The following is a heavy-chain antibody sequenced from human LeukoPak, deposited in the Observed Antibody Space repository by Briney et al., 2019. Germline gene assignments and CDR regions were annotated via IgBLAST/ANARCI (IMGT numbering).Heavy chain of an antibody. CDR1: GGIFSRFA. Sequence: SVKVSCKPSGGIFSRFAMSWVRQAPGQGLEWVGGIVPIFGLANYAQKLQGRAAITADESTNTAYMEIISLRSEDTAIYYCAGSKRGAPYYYYMDFWGKGTTVTVSS. V-gene: IGHV1-69*13. CDR2: IVPIFGLA. D-gene: IGHD4/OR15-4a*01. CDR3: AGSKRGAPYYYYMDF. J-gene: IGHJ6*03.